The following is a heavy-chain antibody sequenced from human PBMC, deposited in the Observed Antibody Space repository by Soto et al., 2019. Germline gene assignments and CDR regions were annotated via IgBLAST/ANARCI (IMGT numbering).Heavy chain of an antibody. J-gene: IGHJ6*02. CDR2: ISTYNGNT. CDR1: GYTFNTYG. V-gene: IGHV1-18*01. CDR3: ARPLGSYYYGVDV. Sequence: ASVKVSCKASGYTFNTYGISWVRQAPGQGLEWMGWISTYNGNTNYAQKLQDRITMTIDTSTTTGYMELRSLRSDDTAVYYCARPLGSYYYGVDVWGQGTTVTVSS.